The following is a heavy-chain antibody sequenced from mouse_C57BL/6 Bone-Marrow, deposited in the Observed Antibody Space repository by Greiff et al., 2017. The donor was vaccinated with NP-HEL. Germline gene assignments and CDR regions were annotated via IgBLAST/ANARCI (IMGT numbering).Heavy chain of an antibody. J-gene: IGHJ2*01. CDR2: IDPANGNT. V-gene: IGHV14-3*01. CDR3: ALFSATAKGDY. D-gene: IGHD1-1*01. CDR1: GFNIKNTY. Sequence: EVKLLESVAELVRPGASVKLSCTASGFNIKNTYMHWVKQRPEQGLEWIGRIDPANGNTKYAPKFQGKATITADTSSNTAYLQVSSLTSEDTAIYSGALFSATAKGDYWGQGTTLTVSS.